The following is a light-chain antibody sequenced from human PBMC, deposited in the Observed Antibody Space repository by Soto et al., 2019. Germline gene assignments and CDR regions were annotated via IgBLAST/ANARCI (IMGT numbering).Light chain of an antibody. CDR1: QSISDN. V-gene: IGKV3-15*01. J-gene: IGKJ2*01. CDR3: QQYNKWPPQYT. Sequence: EIVMTQSPATLSVSPGERVTLSCRASQSISDNLAWYQQKPGQPPRLLIYVASTRATGIPARFSGSGSGTEFTLTISRLQSEDFAVYYCQQYNKWPPQYTFGQGSKLEIK. CDR2: VAS.